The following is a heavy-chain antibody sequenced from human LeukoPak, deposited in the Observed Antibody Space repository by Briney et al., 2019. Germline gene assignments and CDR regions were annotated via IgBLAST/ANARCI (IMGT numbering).Heavy chain of an antibody. D-gene: IGHD6-19*01. V-gene: IGHV4-59*08. Sequence: SETLSLTCTVSGGSISSYYWSWIRQPPGEGLEWIGYIYYSGSTNYNPSLKSRVTISVDTSKNQFSLKLSSVTAADTAVYYCARYRLAPYYYYGMDVWGQGTTVTVSS. CDR2: IYYSGST. CDR3: ARYRLAPYYYYGMDV. CDR1: GGSISSYY. J-gene: IGHJ6*02.